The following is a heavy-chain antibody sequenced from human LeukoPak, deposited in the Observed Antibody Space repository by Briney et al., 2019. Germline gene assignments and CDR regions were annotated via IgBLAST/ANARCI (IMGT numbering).Heavy chain of an antibody. CDR2: INHSGST. D-gene: IGHD3-10*01. Sequence: PSETLSLTCAVYGGSFSGYYWSWIRQPPGKGLEWIGEINHSGSTNYNPSLKSRVTISVDTSKNQFSLKLSSVTAADTAEYYCARGRSWAYYYGSGSYLSFDYWGQGTLVTVSS. CDR1: GGSFSGYY. CDR3: ARGRSWAYYYGSGSYLSFDY. V-gene: IGHV4-34*01. J-gene: IGHJ4*02.